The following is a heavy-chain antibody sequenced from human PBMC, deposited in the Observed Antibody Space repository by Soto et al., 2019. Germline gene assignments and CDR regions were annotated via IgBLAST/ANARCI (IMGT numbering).Heavy chain of an antibody. CDR2: INAGNGNT. CDR1: GYTFTSYA. Sequence: QVQLVQSGAEVKKPGASVKVSCKASGYTFTSYAMHWVRKAPGQRLEWMGWINAGNGNTKYSQKSQGRVTITRDTSASTAYRELSSLRSEDTDVYYCARDSTNTYYDSIWGSDRRGGFDYWGQGTLVTVSS. J-gene: IGHJ4*02. V-gene: IGHV1-3*01. D-gene: IGHD3-16*02. CDR3: ARDSTNTYYDSIWGSDRRGGFDY.